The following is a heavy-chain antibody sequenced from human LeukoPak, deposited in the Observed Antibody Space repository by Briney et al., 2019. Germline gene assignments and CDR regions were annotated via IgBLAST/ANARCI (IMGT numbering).Heavy chain of an antibody. V-gene: IGHV3-7*01. CDR1: GFTFSSYW. Sequence: GGSLRLSCAASGFTFSSYWMSWVRQAPGKGLEWVANIKKDGSEKYYVDSVKGRFTISRDNSKNTLYMQMDSLRAEDTAVYYCAKDGKMIVVLFGAFDIWGQGTMVTVSS. D-gene: IGHD3-22*01. J-gene: IGHJ3*02. CDR2: IKKDGSEK. CDR3: AKDGKMIVVLFGAFDI.